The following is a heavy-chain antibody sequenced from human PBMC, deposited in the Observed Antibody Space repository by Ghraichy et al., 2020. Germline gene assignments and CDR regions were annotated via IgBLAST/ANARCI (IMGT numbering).Heavy chain of an antibody. J-gene: IGHJ3*02. CDR1: GGSISSRGYY. CDR2: FYSSGST. CDR3: ARVHCSRNSCYFPDAFDI. V-gene: IGHV4-39*01. Sequence: SETLSLTCTVSGGSISSRGYYWGWIRQPPGKGLEWIGNFYSSGSTYYNPSLKSRVTISGDTSKNLFSLRLSSVTAADTAVYYCARVHCSRNSCYFPDAFDIWGQGTMVTVSS. D-gene: IGHD2-2*01.